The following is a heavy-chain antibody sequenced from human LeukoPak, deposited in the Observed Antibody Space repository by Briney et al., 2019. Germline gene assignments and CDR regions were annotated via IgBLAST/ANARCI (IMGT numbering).Heavy chain of an antibody. CDR3: AKGHYYGSGSLDY. D-gene: IGHD3-10*01. Sequence: GGSLRLSCAASGCTFSSYAMSWVRQAPGKGLEWVAAISGSGGSTYYADSVKGRFTISRDNSKNTLYVQMNSLRAEDTAVYYCAKGHYYGSGSLDYWGQGTLVTVSS. V-gene: IGHV3-23*01. CDR2: ISGSGGST. J-gene: IGHJ4*02. CDR1: GCTFSSYA.